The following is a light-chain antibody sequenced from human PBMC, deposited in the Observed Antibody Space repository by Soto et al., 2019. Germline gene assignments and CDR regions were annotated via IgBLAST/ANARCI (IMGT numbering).Light chain of an antibody. V-gene: IGLV2-14*01. CDR1: SSDVGGYNY. CDR3: SSYTSSSSLGVV. CDR2: EVS. J-gene: IGLJ2*01. Sequence: QSVLTQPASVSGSPGQSITISCTGTSSDVGGYNYVSWYQQHPGKAPKLMIYEVSNRPSGVSNRFSGSKSGNTASLTISGLQAEDGADYYCSSYTSSSSLGVVFGGGTKLTVL.